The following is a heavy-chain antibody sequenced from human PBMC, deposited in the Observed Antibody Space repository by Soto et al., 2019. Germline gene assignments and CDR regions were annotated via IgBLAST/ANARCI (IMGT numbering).Heavy chain of an antibody. Sequence: QVQLVESGGGVVQPGRSLRLSCAASGFTFSTYGMSWVRQAPGKGLEWVAIISYDGINKYYADSVKARFTISRDNSRYALDEQMNSLRAEHTALYYCAKEVKAVSGAWDFDNLGQGTVVSVSS. CDR1: GFTFSTYG. CDR3: AKEVKAVSGAWDFDN. V-gene: IGHV3-30*18. J-gene: IGHJ4*02. D-gene: IGHD6-19*01. CDR2: ISYDGINK.